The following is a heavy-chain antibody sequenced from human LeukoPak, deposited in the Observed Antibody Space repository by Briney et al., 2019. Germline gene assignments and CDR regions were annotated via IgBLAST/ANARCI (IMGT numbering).Heavy chain of an antibody. Sequence: PSETLSLNCTVSGDSIKSDYWSWVRQPPGKGLEWIGYIYYSGSSTNYNPSLKSRVTISLDRSKNQFSLKLSSVTAADTAVYYCARQGHKLTLVDYYGMDVWGQGTTVTVSS. CDR2: IYYSGSST. J-gene: IGHJ6*02. V-gene: IGHV4-59*08. CDR1: GDSIKSDY. CDR3: ARQGHKLTLVDYYGMDV. D-gene: IGHD1-26*01.